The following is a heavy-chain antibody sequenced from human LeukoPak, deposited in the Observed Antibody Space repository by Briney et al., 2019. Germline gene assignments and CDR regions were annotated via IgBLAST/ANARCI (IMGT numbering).Heavy chain of an antibody. Sequence: PGGSLRLSCVASGFIFSSNWMSRVRQAPGKGLEWVASIKQDGTEKYYVDSVKGRFTISRDNAKNSLYLQMNSLRGEDTAVYYCAREFFWGQGTLVTVSS. J-gene: IGHJ4*02. CDR3: AREFF. CDR1: GFIFSSNW. CDR2: IKQDGTEK. V-gene: IGHV3-7*01.